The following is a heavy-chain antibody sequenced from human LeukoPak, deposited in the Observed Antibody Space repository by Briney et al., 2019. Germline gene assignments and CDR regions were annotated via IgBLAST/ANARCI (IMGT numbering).Heavy chain of an antibody. CDR2: IYYSGST. Sequence: GSLRLSCAASGFTFTDFYMSWIRQPPGKGLEWIGYIYYSGSTNYNPSLKSRVTISVDTSKNQFSLKLSSVTAADTAVYYCARDFPPQRYWGQGTLVTVSS. CDR3: ARDFPPQRY. J-gene: IGHJ4*02. D-gene: IGHD2/OR15-2a*01. CDR1: GFTFTDFY. V-gene: IGHV4-59*01.